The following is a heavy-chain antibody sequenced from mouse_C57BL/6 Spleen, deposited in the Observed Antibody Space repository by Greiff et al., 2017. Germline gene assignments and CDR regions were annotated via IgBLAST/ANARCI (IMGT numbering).Heavy chain of an antibody. CDR3: ARKGYYSNSRYFDV. V-gene: IGHV1-69*01. Sequence: QVQLQQPGAELVMPGASVKLSCKASGYTFTSYWMHWVKQRPGQGLEWIGEIDPSDSYNNYNQKFKGKSTLTVDKSSITAYMQLSRLTSEDSAVYYCARKGYYSNSRYFDVWGTGTTVTVSS. J-gene: IGHJ1*03. CDR1: GYTFTSYW. D-gene: IGHD2-5*01. CDR2: IDPSDSYN.